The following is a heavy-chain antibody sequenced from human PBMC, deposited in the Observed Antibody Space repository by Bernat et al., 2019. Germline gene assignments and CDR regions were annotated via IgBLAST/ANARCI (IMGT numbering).Heavy chain of an antibody. CDR3: TREHYYGSGEQKFDY. Sequence: EVQLVESGGGLVQPGQSLRLSCTASGFTFGDYAMSWFRQAPGKGLEWVGFIRSKAYGGTTEYAASVKGRFTISRDDSKSIAYLQMNSLKTEDTAVYYCTREHYYGSGEQKFDYWGQGTLVTVSS. D-gene: IGHD3-10*01. V-gene: IGHV3-49*03. CDR2: IRSKAYGGTT. J-gene: IGHJ4*02. CDR1: GFTFGDYA.